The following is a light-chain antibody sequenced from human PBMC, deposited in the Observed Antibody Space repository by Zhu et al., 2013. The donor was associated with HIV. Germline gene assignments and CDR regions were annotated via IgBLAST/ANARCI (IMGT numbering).Light chain of an antibody. V-gene: IGKV3D-15*01. J-gene: IGKJ1*01. CDR3: HQNGSSWWT. CDR1: HSVSTD. CDR2: GAS. Sequence: EIVMTQSPATLSVSPGETATLSCRASHSVSTDLAWYQQRSGQAPRLLIYGASKRATGIPARFSGSGSGTDFTLTIIRLEPEDFAMYYCHQNGSSWWTFGQGTKVELK.